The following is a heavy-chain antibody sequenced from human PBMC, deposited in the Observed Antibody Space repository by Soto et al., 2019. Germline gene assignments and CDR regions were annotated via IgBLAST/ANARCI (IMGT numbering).Heavy chain of an antibody. Sequence: EVQLVESGGGLVQPGGSLRLSCAAAGFTFSDHWMHWVRQAPGKGLVWVSRLNGDGTNTFYADSVKGRFSISRDNANNTVYLHMYSLRGDDTAVYYCARGIQYRYGMDVWGQGTTVTVSS. CDR1: GFTFSDHW. D-gene: IGHD4-4*01. J-gene: IGHJ6*02. V-gene: IGHV3-74*01. CDR2: LNGDGTNT. CDR3: ARGIQYRYGMDV.